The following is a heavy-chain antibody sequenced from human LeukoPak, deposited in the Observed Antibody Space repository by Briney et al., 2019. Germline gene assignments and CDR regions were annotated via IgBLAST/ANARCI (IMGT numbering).Heavy chain of an antibody. D-gene: IGHD3-22*01. Sequence: EASVKVSCKASGGTFSSYAISWVRQAPGQGLEWMGGIIPIFGTANYAQKFQGRVTITADESTSTAYMELSSLRSEDTAVYYCARGATMIVDREPEVYWGQGTLVTVSS. CDR2: IIPIFGTA. CDR3: ARGATMIVDREPEVY. V-gene: IGHV1-69*13. CDR1: GGTFSSYA. J-gene: IGHJ4*02.